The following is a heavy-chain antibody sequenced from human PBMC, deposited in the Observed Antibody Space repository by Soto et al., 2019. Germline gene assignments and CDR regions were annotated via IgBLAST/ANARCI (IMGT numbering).Heavy chain of an antibody. V-gene: IGHV4-59*01. CDR3: AREGRHGMDV. CDR1: GGSISSYY. Sequence: SETLSLTCTVSGGSISSYYWSWIRQPPGKGLEWIGYIYYSGCTNYNPSLKSRVTISVDTSKNQFSLKLSSVTAADTAVYYCAREGRHGMDVWGQGTTVTVSS. CDR2: IYYSGCT. J-gene: IGHJ6*02.